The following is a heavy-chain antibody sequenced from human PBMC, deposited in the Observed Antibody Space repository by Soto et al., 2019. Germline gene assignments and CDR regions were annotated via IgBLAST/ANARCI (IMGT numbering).Heavy chain of an antibody. D-gene: IGHD3-10*01. J-gene: IGHJ4*01. Sequence: QVQLVQSGAEVKKPGSSVNVSCKASGGTFSNHLISWVRQAPGQGLEWMGTIIPLFGILNYAQKLQGRVTISADNSTSTAYMELSSLRSDDTAVYYCASGSFYGSASYPVDYWGQGTLVTVSS. CDR2: IIPLFGIL. CDR3: ASGSFYGSASYPVDY. V-gene: IGHV1-69*02. CDR1: GGTFSNHL.